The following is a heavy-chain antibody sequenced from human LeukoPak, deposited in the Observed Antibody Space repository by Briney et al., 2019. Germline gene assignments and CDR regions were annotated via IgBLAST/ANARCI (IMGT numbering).Heavy chain of an antibody. CDR1: GFSFSSNW. Sequence: GGSLRLSCAASGFSFSSNWMSWVRQAPGKGLEWVANIKQDGSEENYVDSVKGRFTISRDNAENSLYLHMNSLRAEDTAVYYCAREAFNYVWGSYLNYRGQGTLVTVSS. V-gene: IGHV3-7*01. D-gene: IGHD3-16*02. CDR3: AREAFNYVWGSYLNY. J-gene: IGHJ4*02. CDR2: IKQDGSEE.